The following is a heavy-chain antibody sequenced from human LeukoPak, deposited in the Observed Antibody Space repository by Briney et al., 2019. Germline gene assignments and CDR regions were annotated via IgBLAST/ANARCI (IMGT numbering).Heavy chain of an antibody. D-gene: IGHD3-22*01. Sequence: KLSCKVSEYTLTELSIHWVRQAPGRGLEWVAVIWYDGSNKYYADSVKGRFTISRDNSKNTLYLQVNSLRAEDTAVYYCARDVGYSDYWGQGTLVTVSS. V-gene: IGHV3-33*01. CDR3: ARDVGYSDY. J-gene: IGHJ4*02. CDR2: IWYDGSNK. CDR1: EYTLTELS.